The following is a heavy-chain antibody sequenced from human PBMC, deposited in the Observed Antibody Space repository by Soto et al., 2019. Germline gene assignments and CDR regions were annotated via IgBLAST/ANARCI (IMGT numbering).Heavy chain of an antibody. CDR3: ARRGGAAPFDY. V-gene: IGHV4-39*01. Sequence: SETLSLTCTVSGGSITSSGYYWDWIRQPPGKGLEWIGTIYYTGSTYYNPSLKSRVTISVDTSMNLFSLRLTSVTAADTAVYSCARRGGAAPFDYWGQGTLVTVSS. CDR1: GGSITSSGYY. J-gene: IGHJ4*02. D-gene: IGHD2-15*01. CDR2: IYYTGST.